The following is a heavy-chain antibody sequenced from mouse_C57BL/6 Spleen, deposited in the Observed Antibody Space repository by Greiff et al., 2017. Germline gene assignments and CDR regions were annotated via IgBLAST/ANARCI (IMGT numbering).Heavy chain of an antibody. CDR2: ISDGGSYT. Sequence: EVHLVESGGGLVKPGGSLKLSCAASGFTFSSYAMSWVRQTPEKRLEWVATISDGGSYTYYPDNVKGRFTISRDNAKNNLYLQMRHLKSEDTAMYYCARGRSTYDWYFDVWGTGTTVTVSS. CDR3: ARGRSTYDWYFDV. J-gene: IGHJ1*03. V-gene: IGHV5-4*01. D-gene: IGHD5-1*01. CDR1: GFTFSSYA.